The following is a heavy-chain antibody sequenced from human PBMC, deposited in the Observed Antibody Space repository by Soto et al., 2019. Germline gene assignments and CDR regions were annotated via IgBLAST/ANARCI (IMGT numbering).Heavy chain of an antibody. D-gene: IGHD1-26*01. CDR2: ISAYNGNT. J-gene: IGHJ3*02. V-gene: IGHV1-18*01. Sequence: QVQLVQSGAEVKKPGASVKVSCKASGYTFTSFGISWVRQAPGQGLEWMGWISAYNGNTNYAENLQGRVTMTTDISASTAYMELRSLRSDDTAVYYCARDHRCGTDAFDIWGQGTMVTVSS. CDR1: GYTFTSFG. CDR3: ARDHRCGTDAFDI.